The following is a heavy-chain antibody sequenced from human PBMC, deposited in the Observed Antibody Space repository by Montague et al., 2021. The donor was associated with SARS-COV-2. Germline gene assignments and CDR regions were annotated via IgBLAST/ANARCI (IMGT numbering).Heavy chain of an antibody. Sequence: TLSLTCTVSGGSISSGSYYWNWIRQSAGKGLEWIGRIYTSGSTNYDPSLKSRVTMSVDTSKNQFSLKLSSVTAADTAVYYCARGAPFYDSSGYYSDAFDIWGQGTMVTVSS. V-gene: IGHV4-61*02. J-gene: IGHJ3*02. D-gene: IGHD3-22*01. CDR2: IYTSGST. CDR1: GGSISSGSYY. CDR3: ARGAPFYDSSGYYSDAFDI.